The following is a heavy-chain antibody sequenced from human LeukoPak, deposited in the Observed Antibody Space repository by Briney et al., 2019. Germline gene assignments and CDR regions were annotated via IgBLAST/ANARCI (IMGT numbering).Heavy chain of an antibody. V-gene: IGHV4-31*03. CDR1: GGSISSGGYY. CDR3: ARGVSSRVGLRSYFDY. J-gene: IGHJ4*02. D-gene: IGHD5-12*01. Sequence: SETLSLTCTVSGGSISSGGYYWSWIRQHPGKGLEWIGYIYYSGSTYYNPSLKSRVTISVDTSKNQFSLKLSSVTAADTAVYYCARGVSSRVGLRSYFDYWGQGTLVTVSS. CDR2: IYYSGST.